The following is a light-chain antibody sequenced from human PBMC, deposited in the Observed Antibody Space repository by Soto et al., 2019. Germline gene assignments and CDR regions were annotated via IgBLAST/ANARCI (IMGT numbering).Light chain of an antibody. V-gene: IGKV3-20*01. CDR2: GAS. Sequence: EIVLTQSPGTLSLSPGERATLSCRASQSVSSSYLAWYQQKPGQAPRLLIYGASSRATGIPDRFSGSGSGTDFTLTISGLEPEDFAVYYCQQYGSSPLTWTFGQGTKVDIK. J-gene: IGKJ1*01. CDR1: QSVSSSY. CDR3: QQYGSSPLTWT.